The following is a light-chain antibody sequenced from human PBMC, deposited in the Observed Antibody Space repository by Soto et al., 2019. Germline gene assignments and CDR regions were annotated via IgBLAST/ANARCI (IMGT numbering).Light chain of an antibody. V-gene: IGKV1-5*03. CDR2: KAS. J-gene: IGKJ2*01. Sequence: DIQMTQSPSTLSASVGDRVIITCRASESISGWLAWYQQKPGRAPNLLIDKASSLASGVPSRFSGSGSGTEFTLTISSLQPDDFATYYCQQYNSYPYTFGQGTKLEIK. CDR1: ESISGW. CDR3: QQYNSYPYT.